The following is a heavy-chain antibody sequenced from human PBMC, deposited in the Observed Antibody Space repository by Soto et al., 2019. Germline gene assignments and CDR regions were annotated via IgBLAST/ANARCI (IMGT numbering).Heavy chain of an antibody. V-gene: IGHV1-3*01. D-gene: IGHD2-15*01. Sequence: ASVKVSCKASGYTFTSYAMHWVRQAPGQRLEWMGWINAGNGNTKYSQKFQGRVTITRDTSASTAYMELSSLRSEDTAVYYCASSLDDIVVVVAATPFDYWGQGTLVTVSS. CDR1: GYTFTSYA. CDR3: ASSLDDIVVVVAATPFDY. CDR2: INAGNGNT. J-gene: IGHJ4*02.